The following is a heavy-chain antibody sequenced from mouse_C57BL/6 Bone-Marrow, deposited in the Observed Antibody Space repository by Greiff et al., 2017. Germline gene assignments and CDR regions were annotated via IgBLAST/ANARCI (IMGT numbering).Heavy chain of an antibody. CDR2: ISDGGSYT. V-gene: IGHV5-4*01. CDR3: ARDRDYYGSSYVYAMDY. J-gene: IGHJ4*01. D-gene: IGHD1-1*01. CDR1: GFTFSSYA. Sequence: EVQVVESGGGLVKPGGSLKLSCAASGFTFSSYAMSWVRQTPEKRLEWVATISDGGSYTYYPDNVKGRFTISRDNAKNNLYLQMSHLKSEDTAMYYCARDRDYYGSSYVYAMDYWGQGTSVTVSS.